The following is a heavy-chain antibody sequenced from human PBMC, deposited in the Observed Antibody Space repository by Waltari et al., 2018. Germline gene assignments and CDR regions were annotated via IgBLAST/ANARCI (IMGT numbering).Heavy chain of an antibody. CDR3: ARWVRGYCSSTSCLGYYYYYMDV. V-gene: IGHV1-18*01. D-gene: IGHD2-2*01. CDR1: GYTFTSYG. CDR2: ISAYKGNT. Sequence: LVQSGAEVKKPGASVKVYCKASGYTFTSYGISWVRQAPGQGLEWMGWISAYKGNTNYAQKLQGRVTMTTDTSTSTAYMELRSQRSDDTAVYYCARWVRGYCSSTSCLGYYYYYMDVWGKGTTVTVSS. J-gene: IGHJ6*03.